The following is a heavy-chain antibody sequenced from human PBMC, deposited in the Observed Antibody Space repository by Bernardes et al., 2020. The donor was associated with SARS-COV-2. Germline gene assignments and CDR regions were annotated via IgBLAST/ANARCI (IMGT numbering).Heavy chain of an antibody. CDR2: IIGSGGA. CDR3: AKEIRPNWNLYAMDV. D-gene: IGHD1-1*01. CDR1: GFTVSDYV. J-gene: IGHJ6*02. V-gene: IGHV3-23*01. Sequence: LRLSCSASGFTVSDYVMLCVRQAPVKGLEWVSTIIGSGGAFYADSVKGRFTISRDNSKNTLYLQMNSLRAEDTALYYCAKEIRPNWNLYAMDVWGQGTTVTIAS.